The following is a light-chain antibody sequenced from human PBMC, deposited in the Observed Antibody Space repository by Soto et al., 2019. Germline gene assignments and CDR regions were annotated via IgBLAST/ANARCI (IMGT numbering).Light chain of an antibody. CDR3: SSYTSSSTLYV. J-gene: IGLJ1*01. V-gene: IGLV2-14*03. CDR2: DVS. CDR1: SSDVGGYNY. Sequence: LTQPASVSGSPGQSITFSCTGTSSDVGGYNYVSWYQHHPGKAPKLIIYDVSNRPSGVSNRFSASKSGNTASLTISGLQAEDEADYYCSSYTSSSTLYVFGTGTKVTVL.